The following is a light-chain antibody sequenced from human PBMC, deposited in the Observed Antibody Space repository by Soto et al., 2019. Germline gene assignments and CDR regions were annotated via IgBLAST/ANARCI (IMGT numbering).Light chain of an antibody. J-gene: IGLJ1*01. CDR2: EVS. V-gene: IGLV2-14*01. Sequence: QSALTQPASVSGSPGQSMTISCTGTSSDVGCYNYVSWYQQQPGKAPKLMMSEVSNRPSGVSNRFSGSKSGNTASLTISWLQDEDEADYFCSSYTSSSTPYVFGTGTKLTVL. CDR1: SSDVGCYNY. CDR3: SSYTSSSTPYV.